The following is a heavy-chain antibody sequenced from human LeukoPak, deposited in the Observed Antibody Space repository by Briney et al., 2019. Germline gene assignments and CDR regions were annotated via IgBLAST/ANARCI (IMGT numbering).Heavy chain of an antibody. CDR3: AGGFANNYDFWSGYYKRFAFDI. J-gene: IGHJ3*02. CDR1: GGSISSYY. Sequence: SETLSLTCTVSGGSISSYYWSWIRQPPGKGLEWIGYIYYSGSTNYNPSLKSRVTISVDTSKNQFSLKLSSVTAADTAVYYCAGGFANNYDFWSGYYKRFAFDIWGQGTMVTVSS. V-gene: IGHV4-59*01. D-gene: IGHD3-3*01. CDR2: IYYSGST.